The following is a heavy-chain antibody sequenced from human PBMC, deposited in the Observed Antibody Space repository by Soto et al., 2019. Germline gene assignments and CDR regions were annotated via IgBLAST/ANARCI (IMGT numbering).Heavy chain of an antibody. CDR2: IGVGGGDR. D-gene: IGHD3-10*01. Sequence: EVQLLESGGGLVQPGGSLRLSCAASGFTFSSYAMSWVRQAPGKGLEWVSIIGVGGGDRYYPESVKGRFTISRDKSRDTLYLEMNSLRDEDTAVYYCARVRFGELVWGQGTLGTVSS. V-gene: IGHV3-23*01. CDR1: GFTFSSYA. CDR3: ARVRFGELV. J-gene: IGHJ4*02.